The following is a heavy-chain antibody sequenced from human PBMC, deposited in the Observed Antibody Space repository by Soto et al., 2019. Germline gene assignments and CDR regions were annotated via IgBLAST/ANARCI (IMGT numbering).Heavy chain of an antibody. V-gene: IGHV1-69*01. Sequence: QVQLVQSGAEVKKPGSSVKVSCKASGGTFSSYAISWVRQAPGQGLEWMGGIIPIFGTANYAQKFQGRVTINADESTSTAYMELSRLRSEDTAVYYCARVIVGATHFDYWGQGTLVTVSS. J-gene: IGHJ4*02. CDR1: GGTFSSYA. CDR2: IIPIFGTA. D-gene: IGHD1-26*01. CDR3: ARVIVGATHFDY.